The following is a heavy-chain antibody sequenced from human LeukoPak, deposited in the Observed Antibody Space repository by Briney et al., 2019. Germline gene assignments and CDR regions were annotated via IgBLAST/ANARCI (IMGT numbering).Heavy chain of an antibody. CDR2: VIWNGDST. D-gene: IGHD5-24*01. CDR3: ARRDGFYSFDY. Sequence: PGGSLRLSCTASGFTFDDYGMTWVRQAPGKGLEWVSGVIWNGDSTRYADSVKGRFTISRDNAKNSLFLHMNSLRAEDTAVYYCARRDGFYSFDYWGQGTLVTVSS. CDR1: GFTFDDYG. V-gene: IGHV3-20*04. J-gene: IGHJ4*02.